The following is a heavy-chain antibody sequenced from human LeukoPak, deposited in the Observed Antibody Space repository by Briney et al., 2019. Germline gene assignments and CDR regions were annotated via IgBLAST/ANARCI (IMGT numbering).Heavy chain of an antibody. V-gene: IGHV3-7*01. D-gene: IGHD3-22*01. CDR3: ARDLDYYDSSGYLH. CDR2: IKQDGSEN. J-gene: IGHJ4*02. CDR1: RFTIGSYW. Sequence: PGGSLRLSCAASRFTIGSYWMSWVRQAPGKGLEWVANIKQDGSENYYVDSVKGRFTISRDNAKNSLYLQMNSLRAEDTAVYYCARDLDYYDSSGYLHWGQGTLVTVSS.